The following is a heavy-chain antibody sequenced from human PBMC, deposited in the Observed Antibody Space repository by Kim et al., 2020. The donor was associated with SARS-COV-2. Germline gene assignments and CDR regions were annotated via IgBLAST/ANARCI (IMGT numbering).Heavy chain of an antibody. J-gene: IGHJ4*02. CDR3: ARQLERRRGDY. D-gene: IGHD1-1*01. V-gene: IGHV5-51*01. Sequence: RYSPSFQGPVTISADKSISTAYLQWSSLKASDTAMYYCARQLERRRGDYWGQGTLVTVSS.